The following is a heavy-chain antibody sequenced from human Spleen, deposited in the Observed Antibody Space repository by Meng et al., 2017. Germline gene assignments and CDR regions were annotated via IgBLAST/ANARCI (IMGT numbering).Heavy chain of an antibody. V-gene: IGHV4-34*01. CDR1: GGSFSGYY. Sequence: SETLSLTCAVYGGSFSGYYWSWIRQPPGKGLEWIGTIYDSGSTYYTPSLKSRVAISVDTSKNQFSLRLSSVTAADTAVYYCARAGYCSGGSCYSGTFDYWGQGTLVTVSS. CDR2: IYDSGST. J-gene: IGHJ4*02. CDR3: ARAGYCSGGSCYSGTFDY. D-gene: IGHD2-15*01.